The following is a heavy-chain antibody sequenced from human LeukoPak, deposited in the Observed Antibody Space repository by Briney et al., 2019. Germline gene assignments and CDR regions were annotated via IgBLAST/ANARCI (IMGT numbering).Heavy chain of an antibody. CDR3: ARGPHYGDTIDY. CDR2: LYTNGSA. Sequence: SETLSLTCTVSGVSVNIYSWSWIRQPAGKGLEWIGRLYTNGSANYNPSLKSRVTMSLDTSKNQLSLQLSTVTAADTAVYYCARGPHYGDTIDYWGQGTLVTVSS. D-gene: IGHD4-17*01. J-gene: IGHJ4*02. V-gene: IGHV4-4*07. CDR1: GVSVNIYS.